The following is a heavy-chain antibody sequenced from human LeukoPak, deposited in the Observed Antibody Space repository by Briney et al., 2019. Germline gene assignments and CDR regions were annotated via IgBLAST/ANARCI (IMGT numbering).Heavy chain of an antibody. V-gene: IGHV6-1*01. D-gene: IGHD5-24*01. J-gene: IGHJ4*02. CDR3: TRGAPVGSSREFDY. Sequence: SQTLSLTCAISGDSVSSNSAAWNWIRQSPLRGLEWLGRTYYRSKWYNDYAVSVKSRVTINPDTSKNQFSLQLNSVTPEDTAVYYCTRGAPVGSSREFDYWGQGTLVTVSS. CDR2: TYYRSKWYN. CDR1: GDSVSSNSAA.